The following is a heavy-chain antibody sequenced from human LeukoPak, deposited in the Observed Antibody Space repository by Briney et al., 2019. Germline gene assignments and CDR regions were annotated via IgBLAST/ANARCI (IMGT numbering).Heavy chain of an antibody. V-gene: IGHV4-4*02. Sequence: SETLSLTCAVSGGSISSSNWWSRVRQPPGKGLEWIGEIYHSGSTNYNPFLKSRVTISVDKSKNQFSLKLSFVTAADTAVYYCARERSYYDSSGYSDYWGQGTLVTVSS. CDR1: GGSISSSNW. D-gene: IGHD3-22*01. CDR3: ARERSYYDSSGYSDY. J-gene: IGHJ4*02. CDR2: IYHSGST.